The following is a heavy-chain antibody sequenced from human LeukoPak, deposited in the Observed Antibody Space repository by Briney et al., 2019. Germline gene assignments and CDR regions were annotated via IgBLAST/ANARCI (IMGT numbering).Heavy chain of an antibody. V-gene: IGHV1-2*02. D-gene: IGHD3-10*01. CDR1: GHTFTGYY. CDR2: INANSGDR. J-gene: IGHJ5*02. Sequence: ASVKVSCKASGHTFTGYYMHWVRQAPGQGLEWMGWINANSGDRKYAQKFQGRITMTRDPSISTAYMELSRLSSDDTAVYYCARHRSRMVRGGDWFDPWGQGTLVTVSS. CDR3: ARHRSRMVRGGDWFDP.